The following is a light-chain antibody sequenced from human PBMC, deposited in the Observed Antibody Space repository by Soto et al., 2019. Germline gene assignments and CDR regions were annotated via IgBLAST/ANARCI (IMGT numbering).Light chain of an antibody. Sequence: ISMTLPPLSLPVTPGEPASISCRSSQSLLDSDDGNTYLDWYLQKPGQSPQLLIYTLSYRASGVPDRFSGSGSGTDFTLTSSRLEPEDFAVYYCQQYGSPGTFGQGTKVDIK. CDR1: QSLLDSDDGNTY. V-gene: IGKV2-40*01. CDR2: TLS. CDR3: QQYGSPGT. J-gene: IGKJ1*01.